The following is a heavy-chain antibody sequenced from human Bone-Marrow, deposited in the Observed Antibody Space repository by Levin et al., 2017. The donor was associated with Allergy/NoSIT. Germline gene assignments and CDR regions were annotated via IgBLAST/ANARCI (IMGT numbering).Heavy chain of an antibody. D-gene: IGHD1-1*01. CDR3: ATDVDERDAGDFDY. CDR2: IRQTFAGGAT. Sequence: PGGSLRLSCAASGFTFSNVWLSWLRQAPGKGLEWIGRIRQTFAGGATDYAAPLKGRFTISRDDAKDTLYLQMDSLKIEDTAVYYCATDVDERDAGDFDYWGQGTLVTVSS. V-gene: IGHV3-15*01. J-gene: IGHJ4*02. CDR1: GFTFSNVW.